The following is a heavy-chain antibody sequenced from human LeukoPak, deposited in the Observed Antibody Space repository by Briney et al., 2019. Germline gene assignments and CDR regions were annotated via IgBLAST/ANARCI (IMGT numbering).Heavy chain of an antibody. J-gene: IGHJ4*02. CDR2: INSDGYSI. D-gene: IGHD6-19*01. V-gene: IGHV3-74*01. CDR3: ARAIAEAGTDS. Sequence: QPGGSLRLSCAGTGFTFSAYWKHWLRQAPGKGPVGLARINSDGYSISYAVSVKGRFPIPRYNAKKTLYLLMNTLRAEDTAMYYCARAIAEAGTDSWGQGTLVTVSS. CDR1: GFTFSAYW.